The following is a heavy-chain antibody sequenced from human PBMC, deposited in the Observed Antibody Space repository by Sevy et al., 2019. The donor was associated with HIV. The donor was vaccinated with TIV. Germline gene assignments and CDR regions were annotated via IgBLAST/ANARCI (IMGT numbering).Heavy chain of an antibody. V-gene: IGHV3-13*01. Sequence: GGSLRLSCGASGFTFSSYDMHWVRQAPGTGLEWVSGSGSGGDAYYPGSVKRRFSISIENAKTSLYLQMNSLRAGDTAVYYCARSGGNSDYGMDIWGQGTTVTVSS. D-gene: IGHD5-12*01. CDR1: GFTFSSYD. CDR2: SGSGGDA. CDR3: ARSGGNSDYGMDI. J-gene: IGHJ6*02.